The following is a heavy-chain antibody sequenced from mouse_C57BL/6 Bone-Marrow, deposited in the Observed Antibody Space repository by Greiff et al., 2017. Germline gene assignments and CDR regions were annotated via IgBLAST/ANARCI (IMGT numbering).Heavy chain of an antibody. Sequence: VQLQQSGPGLVQPSQSLSITCTASGFSLTSYGVHWVRQSPGKGLEWLGVIWSGGSTDYNAAFISSLSISKDNSKSHVFFKMNSLQADDTAIYYCANYDYDVSFAYWGQGTLVTVAA. CDR2: IWSGGST. D-gene: IGHD2-4*01. V-gene: IGHV2-2*01. J-gene: IGHJ3*01. CDR3: ANYDYDVSFAY. CDR1: GFSLTSYG.